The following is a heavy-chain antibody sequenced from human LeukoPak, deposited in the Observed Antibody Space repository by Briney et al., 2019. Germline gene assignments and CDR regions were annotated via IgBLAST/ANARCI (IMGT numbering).Heavy chain of an antibody. CDR3: ARGPYDFWSGYYYYYGMDV. CDR2: INHSGST. CDR1: GGSFSGYY. J-gene: IGHJ6*02. Sequence: SETLSLTCAVYGGSFSGYYWSWIHQPPGKGLEWIGEINHSGSTNYNPSLKSRVPISVDTSKNQFSLKLSSVTAADTAVYYCARGPYDFWSGYYYYYGMDVWGQGTTVTVSS. V-gene: IGHV4-34*01. D-gene: IGHD3-3*01.